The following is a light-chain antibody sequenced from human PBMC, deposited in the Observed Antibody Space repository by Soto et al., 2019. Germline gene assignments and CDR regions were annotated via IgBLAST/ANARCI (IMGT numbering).Light chain of an antibody. CDR3: QQYYNLWT. CDR2: RAS. V-gene: IGKV3-15*01. J-gene: IGKJ1*01. CDR1: HYVYSN. Sequence: EIVMTQSPATLSVSPGERATLSCTASHYVYSNVAWFQQRPGQAPRLLIYRASTRATGTPAGFSGSESGTEFTLTVTSLQSEDYALYYCQQYYNLWTFGQGTEVEIK.